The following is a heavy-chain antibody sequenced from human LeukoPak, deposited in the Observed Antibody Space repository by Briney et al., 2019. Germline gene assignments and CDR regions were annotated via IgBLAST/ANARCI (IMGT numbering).Heavy chain of an antibody. Sequence: SVKVSCKASGGTFSSYAISWVRQAPGQGLEWMGGIIPIFGTANYAQKFQGRVTITTDESTSTAYMELSSLRSEDTAVYYCAREGGFYGDYSYWGQGTLVTVSS. D-gene: IGHD4-17*01. V-gene: IGHV1-69*05. CDR1: GGTFSSYA. CDR2: IIPIFGTA. J-gene: IGHJ4*02. CDR3: AREGGFYGDYSY.